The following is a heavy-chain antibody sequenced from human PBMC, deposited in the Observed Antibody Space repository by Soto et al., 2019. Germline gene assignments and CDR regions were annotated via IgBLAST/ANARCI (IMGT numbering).Heavy chain of an antibody. J-gene: IGHJ4*02. CDR1: GESISSSSYY. V-gene: IGHV4-39*01. Sequence: SETLSLTCIVSGESISSSSYYWGWIRQPPGKGLEWIGSLYYSGRTYYNPSFKSRVTIYIDTSENQFSLKLSSVTATDTAVYYCARQRTTVVTQAYFDHWGQGALVTVSS. CDR3: ARQRTTVVTQAYFDH. D-gene: IGHD2-21*02. CDR2: LYYSGRT.